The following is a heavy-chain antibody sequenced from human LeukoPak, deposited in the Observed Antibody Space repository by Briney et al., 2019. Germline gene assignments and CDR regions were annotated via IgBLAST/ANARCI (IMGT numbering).Heavy chain of an antibody. V-gene: IGHV4-34*01. CDR3: ARGNNLNYYGSGSYACDY. CDR1: GGSVSGYY. CDR2: FNHSGST. J-gene: IGHJ4*02. Sequence: PSETLSLTCAVYGGSVSGYYWSWIRQPPGKGLEWIGEFNHSGSTNYNPSLKSRVTISVDTSKNQFSLKLSSVTAADTAVYYCARGNNLNYYGSGSYACDYWGQGTLVTVSS. D-gene: IGHD3-10*01.